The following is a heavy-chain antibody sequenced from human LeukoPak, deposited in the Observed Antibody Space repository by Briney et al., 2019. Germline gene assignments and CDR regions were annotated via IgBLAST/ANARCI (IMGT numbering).Heavy chain of an antibody. V-gene: IGHV4-30-4*08. Sequence: SETLSLTCTVSGGSISSGDYYWNWIRQPPGKGLEWIGYIYYSGSTYYNPSLKSRVTISVDRSKNQFSLKLSSVTAADTAVYYCARDLKGSSWWVFDYWGQGTLVTVSS. J-gene: IGHJ4*02. CDR2: IYYSGST. CDR1: GGSISSGDYY. CDR3: ARDLKGSSWWVFDY. D-gene: IGHD6-13*01.